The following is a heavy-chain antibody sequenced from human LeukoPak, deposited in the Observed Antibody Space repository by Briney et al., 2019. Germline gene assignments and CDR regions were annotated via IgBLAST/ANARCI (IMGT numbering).Heavy chain of an antibody. J-gene: IGHJ4*02. CDR1: GGSISSGGYY. Sequence: PSETLSLTCSVSGGSISSGGYYWSWIRQHPGKGLEWIGYIYYSGSTNYNPSLKSRVTISVDTSKNQFSLKLSSVTAADTAVYYCARGMGRGYSGYEKVNFDYWGQGTLVTVSS. CDR2: IYYSGST. D-gene: IGHD5-12*01. V-gene: IGHV4-61*08. CDR3: ARGMGRGYSGYEKVNFDY.